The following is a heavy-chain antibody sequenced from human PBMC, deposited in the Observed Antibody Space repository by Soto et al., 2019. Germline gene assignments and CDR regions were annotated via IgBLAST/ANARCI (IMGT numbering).Heavy chain of an antibody. Sequence: ASETLSLTCSVSGDSITTNGYYWGWIRHPPGKGLQWIGNVYWTGSTFSHPSLTSRVFISVDTSKNEFSLRLTSVTAADTAVYYCARSHYTYGLLIDYWGPGTLVTVSS. CDR2: VYWTGST. CDR1: GDSITTNGYY. V-gene: IGHV4-39*01. D-gene: IGHD2-8*01. J-gene: IGHJ4*02. CDR3: ARSHYTYGLLIDY.